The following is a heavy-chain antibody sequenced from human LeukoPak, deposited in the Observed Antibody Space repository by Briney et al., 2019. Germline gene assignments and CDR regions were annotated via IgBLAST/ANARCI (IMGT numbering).Heavy chain of an antibody. J-gene: IGHJ3*02. V-gene: IGHV4-59*12. D-gene: IGHD6-13*01. CDR2: IYYSGST. CDR1: GGSISSYY. Sequence: SETLSLTCTVSGGSISSYYWSWIRQPPGKGLEWIGYIYYSGSTNYNPSLKSRVIISADTSKNQFSLNLISVTAADTAVYYCARALAGYTSSWYGGADAFDIWGQGTMVTVSS. CDR3: ARALAGYTSSWYGGADAFDI.